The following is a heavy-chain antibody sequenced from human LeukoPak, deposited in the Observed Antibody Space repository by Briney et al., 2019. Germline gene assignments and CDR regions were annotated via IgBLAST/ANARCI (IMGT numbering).Heavy chain of an antibody. CDR2: INHSVST. Sequence: SETLSLTCAVHGGSFSGYYWSWIRQPPGKGLEWVGEINHSVSTNYNPSLKSRVTISVDTSKNHSSLKLSSVTGADTAVYYCARAPSGSYNYGMDVWGQGTTVTVCS. CDR3: ARAPSGSYNYGMDV. CDR1: GGSFSGYY. J-gene: IGHJ6*02. D-gene: IGHD6-19*01. V-gene: IGHV4-34*01.